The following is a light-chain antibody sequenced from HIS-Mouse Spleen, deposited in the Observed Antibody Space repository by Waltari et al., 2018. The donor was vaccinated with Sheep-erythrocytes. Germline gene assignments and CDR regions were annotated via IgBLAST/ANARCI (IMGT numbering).Light chain of an antibody. CDR2: SNN. V-gene: IGLV1-44*01. Sequence: QSVLTQPPSASGTPGQRVTISCSGSSSNIGSNTVNWYQQLPGTAPKLLIYSNNKRHYGVPDRCSGSKSGTSASLAISGLQSEDEADYYCAAWDDSLNGYVFGTGTKVTVL. J-gene: IGLJ1*01. CDR3: AAWDDSLNGYV. CDR1: SSNIGSNT.